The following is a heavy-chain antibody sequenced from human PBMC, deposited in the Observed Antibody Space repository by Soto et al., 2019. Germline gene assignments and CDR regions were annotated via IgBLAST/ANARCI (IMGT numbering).Heavy chain of an antibody. CDR2: ISGSGGST. J-gene: IGHJ3*02. D-gene: IGHD3-3*01. Sequence: GGSLRLSCTASGFTFSSYAMSWVRQAPGKGLEWVSAISGSGGSTYYADSVKGRFTISRDNSKNTLYLQMNSLRAEDTAVCYCAKDFALRFPPDAFDIWGQGTMVTVSS. CDR1: GFTFSSYA. CDR3: AKDFALRFPPDAFDI. V-gene: IGHV3-23*01.